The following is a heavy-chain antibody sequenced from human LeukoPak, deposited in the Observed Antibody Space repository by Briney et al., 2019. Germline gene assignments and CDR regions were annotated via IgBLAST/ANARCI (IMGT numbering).Heavy chain of an antibody. Sequence: GGSLRLSCAASGYTFSRHGIHWVRQAQGKGLEWVAVVWYDGRNRDYADSVKGRFTISKDNSNNMVFLQMDRLRAEDTAVYYCARLWGGNGYSGGSLNLWGQGTLVTVSS. D-gene: IGHD3-16*01. CDR1: GYTFSRHG. CDR2: VWYDGRNR. V-gene: IGHV3-33*01. J-gene: IGHJ5*02. CDR3: ARLWGGNGYSGGSLNL.